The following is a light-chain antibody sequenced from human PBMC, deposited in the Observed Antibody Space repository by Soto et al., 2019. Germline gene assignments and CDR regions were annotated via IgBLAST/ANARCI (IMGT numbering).Light chain of an antibody. V-gene: IGLV2-14*01. J-gene: IGLJ2*01. CDR2: DVS. CDR1: SSDIGGYNY. Sequence: QSALTQPASVAESPGQSITISCTGTSSDIGGYNYVSWYQQHPGKAPKLMIYDVSNRPSGISNRFSGSRSGNTASLTISGLQADDEADYYCSSYTSSSTVIFGGGTKVTVL. CDR3: SSYTSSSTVI.